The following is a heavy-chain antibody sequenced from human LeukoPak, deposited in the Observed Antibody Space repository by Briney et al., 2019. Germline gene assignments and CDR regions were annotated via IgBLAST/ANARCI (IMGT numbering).Heavy chain of an antibody. CDR2: INPNSGGT. D-gene: IGHD5-12*01. CDR3: ARRLGVATGEL. V-gene: IGHV1-2*02. CDR1: GYTFTGYY. J-gene: IGHJ4*02. Sequence: AAVKVSCKASGYTFTGYYMHWVGQAPGQGLEWMGWINPNSGGTNYAQKFQGRVTMTRDTSISTAYMELSRLRSDDTAVYYCARRLGVATGELWGQGTLVTVSS.